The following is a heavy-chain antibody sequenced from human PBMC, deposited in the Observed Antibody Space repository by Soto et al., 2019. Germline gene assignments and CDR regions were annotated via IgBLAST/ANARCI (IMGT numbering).Heavy chain of an antibody. V-gene: IGHV3-23*01. CDR3: AKDRDGAAAGPTKFYGMDV. CDR2: ISGSGDST. J-gene: IGHJ6*02. CDR1: GFTFSSYA. D-gene: IGHD6-13*01. Sequence: EVQLLESGGGLVQPGGSLRLSCAASGFTFSSYAMNWVRQAPGKGLEWVSVISGSGDSTYYADSVRCRFTISRDNSKNTLYLQMNSLRAEDTAVYYCAKDRDGAAAGPTKFYGMDVWGQGTTVTVSS.